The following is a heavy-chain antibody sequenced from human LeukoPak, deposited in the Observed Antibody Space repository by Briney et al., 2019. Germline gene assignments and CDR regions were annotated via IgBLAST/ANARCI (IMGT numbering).Heavy chain of an antibody. D-gene: IGHD6-13*01. Sequence: PGGSLRLSCAASGFTFSSYAMTWVRQAPGKGLEWVSVISESGGNTFYADSVKGRFTISRDNSINTLYMQMNSLRAADTAVYYCAKGDSSWYFTDWGQGTLVSVSS. CDR3: AKGDSSWYFTD. CDR2: ISESGGNT. CDR1: GFTFSSYA. V-gene: IGHV3-23*01. J-gene: IGHJ4*02.